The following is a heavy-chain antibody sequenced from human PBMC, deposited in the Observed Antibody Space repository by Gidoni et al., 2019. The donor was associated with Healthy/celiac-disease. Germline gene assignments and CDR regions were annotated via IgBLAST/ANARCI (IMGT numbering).Heavy chain of an antibody. CDR3: ARGIAVGVFDL. CDR1: GYSISSGYY. Sequence: QVQLQESGPGLVKPSETLSLTCTVSGYSISSGYYWGWIRQPPGKGLEWIGSIYHSGSTYYNPSLKSRVTISVDTSKNQFSLKLSSVTAADTAVYYCARGIAVGVFDLWGRGTLVTVSS. D-gene: IGHD6-19*01. J-gene: IGHJ2*01. CDR2: IYHSGST. V-gene: IGHV4-38-2*02.